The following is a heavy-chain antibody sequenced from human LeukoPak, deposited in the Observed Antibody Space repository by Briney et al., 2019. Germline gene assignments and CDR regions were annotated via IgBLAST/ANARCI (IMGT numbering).Heavy chain of an antibody. CDR1: GFTFGDYA. CDR2: IRSKAYGGTT. Sequence: GGSLRLSCTASGFTFGDYAMSWFRQAPGKGLEWVGFIRSKAYGGTTEYAASVKGRFTISRDDSKSIAYLQMNSLKTEDTAVYYCTRDEGGLRFLEWLYRFDYWGQGTLVTVSS. CDR3: TRDEGGLRFLEWLYRFDY. J-gene: IGHJ4*02. D-gene: IGHD3-3*01. V-gene: IGHV3-49*03.